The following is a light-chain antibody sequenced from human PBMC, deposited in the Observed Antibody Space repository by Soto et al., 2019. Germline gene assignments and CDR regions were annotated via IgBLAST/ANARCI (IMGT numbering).Light chain of an antibody. CDR2: GAS. J-gene: IGKJ4*01. CDR3: QQRNNWPLT. Sequence: EIVMTQSPATLSVSPGASATLSCRASQSVSTNLAWYQQKPGQVPRVLIYGASTRATEIPARFSGSGSGTEFTLTIDSLQSEDFAVYYCQQRNNWPLTFGGGTKVEIK. CDR1: QSVSTN. V-gene: IGKV3-15*01.